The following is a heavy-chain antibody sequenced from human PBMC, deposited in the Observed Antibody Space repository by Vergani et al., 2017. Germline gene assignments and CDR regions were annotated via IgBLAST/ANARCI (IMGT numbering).Heavy chain of an antibody. J-gene: IGHJ5*02. CDR2: VDPEDGET. Sequence: EVQLVQSGAEVKKPGATVKISCKVSGYTFTDYYMHWVQQAPGKGLEWMGLVDPEDGETIYAEKFQGRVTITADESTSTAYMELSSLRSEDTAVYYCARYIRGSEGYCSGGSCYPPFNWFDPWGQGTLVTVSS. CDR1: GYTFTDYY. CDR3: ARYIRGSEGYCSGGSCYPPFNWFDP. V-gene: IGHV1-69-2*01. D-gene: IGHD2-15*01.